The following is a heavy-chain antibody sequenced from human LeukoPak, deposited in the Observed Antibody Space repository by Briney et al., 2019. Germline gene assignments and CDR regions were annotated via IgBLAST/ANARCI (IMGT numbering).Heavy chain of an antibody. V-gene: IGHV4-59*01. D-gene: IGHD1-14*01. Sequence: PSETLSLTCNVSGASISDYYWSWVRQSPEKGLEWIASLLYSGSTHYNPSLRSRVAISGDTSNNQFSLILTSVTTTDTAVYHCARTGRRGYFDFWGRGTLVTVSS. CDR2: LLYSGST. J-gene: IGHJ2*01. CDR3: ARTGRRGYFDF. CDR1: GASISDYY.